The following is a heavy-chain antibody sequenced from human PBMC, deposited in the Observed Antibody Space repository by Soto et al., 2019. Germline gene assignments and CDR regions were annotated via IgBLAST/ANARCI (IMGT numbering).Heavy chain of an antibody. J-gene: IGHJ4*02. CDR3: ASDTSGYNGY. CDR2: MNPNSGNT. D-gene: IGHD5-18*01. V-gene: IGHV1-8*01. Sequence: QVQLVQSGAEMKKPGASVKVSCKASAYTFTSYDINWVRQATGQGLEWMGSMNPNSGNTGDAQKFQGRVTMTRSASRTTTDMKLSSRRSEAEAFEYCASDTSGYNGYWCQEALVTVSS. CDR1: AYTFTSYD.